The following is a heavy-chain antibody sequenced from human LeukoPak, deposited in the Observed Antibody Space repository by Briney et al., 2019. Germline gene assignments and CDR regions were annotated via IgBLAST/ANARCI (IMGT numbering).Heavy chain of an antibody. V-gene: IGHV3-74*01. CDR3: ARTRSSGWYRRYYFDY. J-gene: IGHJ4*02. CDR1: GFTFSSYW. D-gene: IGHD6-19*01. CDR2: INNDGSIT. Sequence: GGSLRLSCAASGFTFSSYWIHWVRQAPGKGLVWVSRINNDGSITNYADSVRGRFTISRDNAKNTLYLQMNSLRAEDTATYYCARTRSSGWYRRYYFDYWGQGTLVTVSS.